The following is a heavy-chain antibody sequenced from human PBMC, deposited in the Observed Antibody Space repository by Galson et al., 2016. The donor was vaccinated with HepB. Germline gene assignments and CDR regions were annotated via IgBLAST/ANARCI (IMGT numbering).Heavy chain of an antibody. D-gene: IGHD2-15*01. CDR1: GYSFTGIG. J-gene: IGHJ4*02. Sequence: SVKVSCKASGYSFTGIGIHWVRQAPGQRLEWMGWINVGNAKTEYPQKFQGRVTITTDTSASTAYMELSSLRSEDTAVYYCAREGRDCSGGSCYSSGIDYWDQGTLVTVSS. V-gene: IGHV1-3*01. CDR2: INVGNAKT. CDR3: AREGRDCSGGSCYSSGIDY.